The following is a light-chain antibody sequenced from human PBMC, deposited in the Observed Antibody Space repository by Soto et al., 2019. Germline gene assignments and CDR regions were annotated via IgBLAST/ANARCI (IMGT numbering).Light chain of an antibody. V-gene: IGKV2-30*01. CDR2: KVC. CDR1: QSLVYSDGNTH. CDR3: MLET. J-gene: IGKJ3*01. Sequence: VVITQSPLSLPVTHGPPASISCRSSQSLVYSDGNTHLSWFQQRPDQSPRRLIYKVCKRDSGVPDRISGSGSGTDFTLQTNRVEADYGGVYYCMLETFGHGTKVDI.